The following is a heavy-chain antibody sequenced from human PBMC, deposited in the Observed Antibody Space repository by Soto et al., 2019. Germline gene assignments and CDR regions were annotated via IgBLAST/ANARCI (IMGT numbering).Heavy chain of an antibody. D-gene: IGHD1-26*01. CDR3: AKGGAIVAAGTRVYLYNAMDV. Sequence: ASVKVSCKASGYTFTGYYVHWVRQAPGQGLEWMGWINPNSGDTYLAQRFQGRVTMNRDTSIGTAYMELRGLTSDDTAEYYCAKGGAIVAAGTRVYLYNAMDVWGQGTTVAVSS. V-gene: IGHV1-2*02. CDR2: INPNSGDT. J-gene: IGHJ6*02. CDR1: GYTFTGYY.